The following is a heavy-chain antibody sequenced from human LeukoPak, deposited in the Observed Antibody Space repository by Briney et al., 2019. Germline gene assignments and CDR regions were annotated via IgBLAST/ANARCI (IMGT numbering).Heavy chain of an antibody. V-gene: IGHV4-39*01. CDR1: GGSISSSSHY. D-gene: IGHD2-15*01. CDR3: ARHWAYCSGGTCYSFDD. Sequence: SETLSLTCIVSGGSISSSSHYWGWIRQPPGKGLEWIGSIYYSGSTYYSPSLKSRVTIPVDTSKNQFSLKLRSVTAADTAVYHCARHWAYCSGGTCYSFDDWGQGTLVTVSS. CDR2: IYYSGST. J-gene: IGHJ4*02.